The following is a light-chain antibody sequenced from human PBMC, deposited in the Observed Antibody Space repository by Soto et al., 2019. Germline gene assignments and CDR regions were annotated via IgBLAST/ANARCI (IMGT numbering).Light chain of an antibody. V-gene: IGLV2-23*01. CDR3: CSYAGTGV. CDR1: GSYNL. CDR2: EGS. J-gene: IGLJ3*02. Sequence: QSALTQPASVSGSPGQSITISCIGSYNLVSWYQQHPGKAPKLMIYEGSKRPSGVSNRFSGSKSGNTASLTISGLQAEDEADYYCCSYAGTGVFGGGTKLTVL.